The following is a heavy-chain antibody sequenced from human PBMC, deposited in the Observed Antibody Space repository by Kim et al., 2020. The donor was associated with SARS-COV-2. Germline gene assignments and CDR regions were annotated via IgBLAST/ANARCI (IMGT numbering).Heavy chain of an antibody. V-gene: IGHV4-34*01. CDR2: INHSGST. J-gene: IGHJ1*01. CDR1: GGSFSGYY. CDR3: ARGKQEGAPSAEYFQH. D-gene: IGHD1-26*01. Sequence: SETLSLTCAVYGGSFSGYYWSWIRQPPGKGLEWIGEINHSGSTNYNPSLKSRVTISVDTSKNQFSLKLSSVTAADTAVYYCARGKQEGAPSAEYFQHWGQGTLVTVSS.